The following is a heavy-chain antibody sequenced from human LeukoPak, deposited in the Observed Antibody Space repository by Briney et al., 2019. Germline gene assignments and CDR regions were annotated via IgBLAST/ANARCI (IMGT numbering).Heavy chain of an antibody. D-gene: IGHD3-10*01. V-gene: IGHV3-21*01. CDR1: GFTFSSYA. Sequence: GGSLRLSCAASGFTFSSYAMSWVRQAPGKGLEWVSSISSSSSYIYYADSVKGRFTISRDNAKNSLYLQMNSLRAEDTAVYYCAKVRGVISPPFDYWGQGTLVTVSS. J-gene: IGHJ4*02. CDR2: ISSSSSYI. CDR3: AKVRGVISPPFDY.